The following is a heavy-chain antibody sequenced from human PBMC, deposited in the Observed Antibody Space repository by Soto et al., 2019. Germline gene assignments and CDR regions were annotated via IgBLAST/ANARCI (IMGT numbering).Heavy chain of an antibody. J-gene: IGHJ4*02. CDR2: ISGSGGST. Sequence: EVQLLESGGGLVQPGGSLRLSCAASGFTFSSYAMSWVRQAPGKGLEWVSAISGSGGSTYYADSVKGRFTISRDNSKNTLYLQMNSLRAEDTAVYYCAKDYYDSSGYLYYFHYWGQGTLVTVSS. D-gene: IGHD3-22*01. CDR1: GFTFSSYA. CDR3: AKDYYDSSGYLYYFHY. V-gene: IGHV3-23*01.